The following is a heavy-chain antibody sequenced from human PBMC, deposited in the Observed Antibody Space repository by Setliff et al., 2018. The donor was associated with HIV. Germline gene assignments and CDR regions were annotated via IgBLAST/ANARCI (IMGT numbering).Heavy chain of an antibody. V-gene: IGHV1-3*01. Sequence: GASVKVSCKASGYGLIAYAMNWVRQAPGQRPEWMGWINPGNGNTKYSQKFQGRVTITRVTPASTVYMELSGLRSEDTAVYYCARDLSIDSSGYPRIGYSYMDVWGKGTTVTVSS. CDR3: ARDLSIDSSGYPRIGYSYMDV. D-gene: IGHD3-22*01. J-gene: IGHJ6*03. CDR2: INPGNGNT. CDR1: GYGLIAYA.